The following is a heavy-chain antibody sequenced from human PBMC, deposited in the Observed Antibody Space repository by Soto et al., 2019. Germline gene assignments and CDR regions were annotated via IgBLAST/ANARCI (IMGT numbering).Heavy chain of an antibody. Sequence: QVQLVQSGAEVKKPGASVKISCKASGYTFTSYAIHWVRQAPGQRLEWMGWINAGNANTKYSQKFQGRVTITRDTSATTAYMDVSSLRFEDTAVYYCAKGSEPAYSSWYVNGDFLGQGTLVTVSS. V-gene: IGHV1-3*01. CDR3: AKGSEPAYSSWYVNGDF. CDR2: INAGNANT. CDR1: GYTFTSYA. D-gene: IGHD6-13*01. J-gene: IGHJ4*02.